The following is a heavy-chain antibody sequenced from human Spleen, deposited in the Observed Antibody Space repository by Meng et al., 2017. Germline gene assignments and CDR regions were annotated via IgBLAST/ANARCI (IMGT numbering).Heavy chain of an antibody. D-gene: IGHD1-26*01. CDR3: ASYYLGCY. CDR1: GYSFTNYG. Sequence: QVQVVQSGAEVKRPGASVKVSCKASGYSFTNYGISWVRQAPGQGLEWIGRINPNSGGTNYAQKFQGRVTMTRDTSISTAYMELSRLRSDDTAIYYCASYYLGCYWGQGTLVTVSS. V-gene: IGHV1-2*06. J-gene: IGHJ4*02. CDR2: INPNSGGT.